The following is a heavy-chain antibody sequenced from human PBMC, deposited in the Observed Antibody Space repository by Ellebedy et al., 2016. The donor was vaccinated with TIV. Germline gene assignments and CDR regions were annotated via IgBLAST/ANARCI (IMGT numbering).Heavy chain of an antibody. J-gene: IGHJ5*02. CDR2: IDPSDSYT. D-gene: IGHD2-15*01. Sequence: PGGSLRLSCKGSGYSFTSYWISWVRQMPGKGLEWMGRIDPSDSYTNYSPSFQGHVTISADKSIITAYLQWSSLKASDTAMYYCARRRDPYGSWFDPWGQGTLVTVSS. V-gene: IGHV5-10-1*01. CDR1: GYSFTSYW. CDR3: ARRRDPYGSWFDP.